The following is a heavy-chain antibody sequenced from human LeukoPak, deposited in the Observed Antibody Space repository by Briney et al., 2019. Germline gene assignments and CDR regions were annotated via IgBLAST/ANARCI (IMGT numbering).Heavy chain of an antibody. J-gene: IGHJ4*02. Sequence: PSETLSLTCTVSGGSISSGGYYWSWIRQPPGKGLEWVGYIYDSWSSSYNPSLQSRVTISVDKSKNQFSLELSSVTAADTAVYYCARVGTVGGHPNFDYWGQGTLVTVSS. V-gene: IGHV4-61*08. CDR3: ARVGTVGGHPNFDY. D-gene: IGHD1-7*01. CDR1: GGSISSGGYY. CDR2: IYDSWSS.